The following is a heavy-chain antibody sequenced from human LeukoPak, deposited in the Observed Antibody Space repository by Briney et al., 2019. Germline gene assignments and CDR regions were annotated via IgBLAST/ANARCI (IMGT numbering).Heavy chain of an antibody. D-gene: IGHD2-2*01. CDR2: MNPNSVNT. V-gene: IGHV1-8*01. J-gene: IGHJ5*02. Sequence: ASVKVSCKTSGYTFTNYDINWVRQATGQGLEWMRWMNPNSVNTGYAQKFQGRVTMTRNTSISTAYMELSSLGSEDTAVYYCARPHCSSTDCHPPEWFDPWGQGTLVTVSS. CDR3: ARPHCSSTDCHPPEWFDP. CDR1: GYTFTNYD.